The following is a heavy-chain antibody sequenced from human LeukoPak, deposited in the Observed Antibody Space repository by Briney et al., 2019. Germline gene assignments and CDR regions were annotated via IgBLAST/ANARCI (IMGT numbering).Heavy chain of an antibody. V-gene: IGHV3-23*01. CDR3: ANTGSFMVRGVRHPPVDY. CDR2: ISGSGGST. CDR1: GFTVSSNY. Sequence: PGGSLRLSCAASGFTVSSNYMSWVRQAPGKGLEWVSAISGSGGSTYYADSVKGRFTISRDNSKNTLYLQMNSLRAEDTAVYYCANTGSFMVRGVRHPPVDYWGQGTLVTVSS. J-gene: IGHJ4*02. D-gene: IGHD3-10*01.